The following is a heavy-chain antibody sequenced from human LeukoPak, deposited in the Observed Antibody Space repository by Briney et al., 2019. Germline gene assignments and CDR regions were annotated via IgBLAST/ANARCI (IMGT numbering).Heavy chain of an antibody. D-gene: IGHD6-13*01. CDR3: ARDPGRGIAAAQ. Sequence: ASVKVSCKASGYTFTSYAMHWVRQAPGQRLEWMGWINAGNGNTKYSQKFQGRVTITADESTSTAYMELSSLRSEDTAVYYCARDPGRGIAAAQWGQGTLVTVSS. CDR2: INAGNGNT. CDR1: GYTFTSYA. V-gene: IGHV1-3*01. J-gene: IGHJ4*02.